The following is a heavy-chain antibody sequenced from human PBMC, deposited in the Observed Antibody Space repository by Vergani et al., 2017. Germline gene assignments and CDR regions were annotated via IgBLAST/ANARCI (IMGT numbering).Heavy chain of an antibody. D-gene: IGHD4-17*01. J-gene: IGHJ4*02. CDR3: ARDGSMTTGLGDY. CDR1: GYTFTSYA. Sequence: QVQLVQSGAEVKKPGASVKVSCKASGYTFTSYAMHWVRQAPGQRLEWMGWINAGNGNTKYSQKFQGRVTITRDTSASTAYMELRSLRSEDTAVYYCARDGSMTTGLGDYWGQGTLVTVSS. V-gene: IGHV1-3*01. CDR2: INAGNGNT.